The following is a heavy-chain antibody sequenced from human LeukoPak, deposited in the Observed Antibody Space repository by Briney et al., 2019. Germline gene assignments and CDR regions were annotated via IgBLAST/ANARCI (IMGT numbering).Heavy chain of an antibody. Sequence: GGSLRLSCAASGFIFSDDNMNWVRQAPGKGLEWVSYISSGSSTIYYADSVEGRFTISRGNAKNSLYLQMNSLTDEDTAVYYCAREPPGNHDSSGPYYAYFDCWGQGPLVSVSS. J-gene: IGHJ4*02. CDR3: AREPPGNHDSSGPYYAYFDC. CDR2: ISSGSSTI. D-gene: IGHD3-22*01. CDR1: GFIFSDDN. V-gene: IGHV3-48*02.